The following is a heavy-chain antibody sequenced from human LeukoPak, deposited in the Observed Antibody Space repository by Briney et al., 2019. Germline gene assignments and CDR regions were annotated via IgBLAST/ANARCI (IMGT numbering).Heavy chain of an antibody. CDR1: GFTFSSHE. J-gene: IGHJ4*02. D-gene: IGHD3-22*01. CDR2: IGGSGSSI. CDR3: ARCYDTRGYYGLDY. Sequence: GGSLRLSCAASGFTFSSHEMNWVRQAPGKGLEWVSYIGGSGSSIPYADSVKGRFIISRDNAKNSLYLQMNSLRAEDTAVYYCARCYDTRGYYGLDYWGQGTRVTVSS. V-gene: IGHV3-48*03.